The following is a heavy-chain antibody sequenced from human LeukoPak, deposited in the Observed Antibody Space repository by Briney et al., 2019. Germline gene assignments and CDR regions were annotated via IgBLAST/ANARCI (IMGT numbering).Heavy chain of an antibody. CDR2: INHSGST. CDR3: ARGGDYYGSGSYYAFDP. CDR1: GGSFSGYY. Sequence: PSETLSLTCAVYGGSFSGYYWSWIRQPPGKGLEWIGEINHSGSTNYNPSLKSRVTISVDTSKNQFSLKLSSVTAADTAVYYCARGGDYYGSGSYYAFDPWGQGTLVTVSS. V-gene: IGHV4-34*01. J-gene: IGHJ5*02. D-gene: IGHD3-10*01.